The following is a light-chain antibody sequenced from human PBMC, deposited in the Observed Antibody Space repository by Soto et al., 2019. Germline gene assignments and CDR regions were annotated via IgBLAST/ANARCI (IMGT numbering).Light chain of an antibody. CDR1: SSNFGSNY. CDR3: AAWDDSLSGVV. Sequence: QSVLTQPPSASGTPGQRVTISCSGSSSNFGSNYVYWYQQLHGTAPKLLIYRNNQPPSGVPERFSGSKSGTSASLAISGLRSEDEADYYCAAWDDSLSGVVFGGGTKLTVL. CDR2: RNN. J-gene: IGLJ3*02. V-gene: IGLV1-47*01.